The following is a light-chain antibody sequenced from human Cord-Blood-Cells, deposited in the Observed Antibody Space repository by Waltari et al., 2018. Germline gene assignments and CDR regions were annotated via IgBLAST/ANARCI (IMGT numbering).Light chain of an antibody. J-gene: IGKJ4*01. Sequence: EIVLKQSPATLSLSPGERATLSCRTSQSVSSYLAWYQQKPGQAPRLLICCAANRATGIPARFSGSGSGTDFTLTISSLEPEVFAVYYCQQRSNWPLTFGGGTKVEIK. CDR3: QQRSNWPLT. CDR1: QSVSSY. CDR2: CAA. V-gene: IGKV3-11*01.